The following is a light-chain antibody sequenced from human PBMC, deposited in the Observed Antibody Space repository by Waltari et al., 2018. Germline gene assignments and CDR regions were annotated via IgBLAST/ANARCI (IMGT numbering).Light chain of an antibody. CDR2: KVS. CDR1: QSLVHSDGNTS. V-gene: IGKV2-30*02. J-gene: IGKJ5*01. CDR3: MQGTQWPPT. Sequence: DVVMTQSPLSLPVTLGQPASISCRSSQSLVHSDGNTSLNWFQQRPGQSPRRLIYKVSNRDSGVPDRFSGSGSGTDFTLKISRVEAEDVGVYYCMQGTQWPPTFGQGTRLEIK.